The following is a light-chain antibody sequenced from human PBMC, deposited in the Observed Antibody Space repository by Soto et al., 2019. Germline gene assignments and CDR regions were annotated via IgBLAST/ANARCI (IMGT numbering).Light chain of an antibody. Sequence: DIQMTQSPSTLSASVGDRVTITCRASQSTSRWLAWYQQKPGKAPKLLIYDASSLSSGVPSRFSGSGSGTEFTLTISSLQPDDLATYYCQQYNSYLLTFGGGTKVEIK. CDR1: QSTSRW. J-gene: IGKJ4*01. CDR3: QQYNSYLLT. V-gene: IGKV1-5*01. CDR2: DAS.